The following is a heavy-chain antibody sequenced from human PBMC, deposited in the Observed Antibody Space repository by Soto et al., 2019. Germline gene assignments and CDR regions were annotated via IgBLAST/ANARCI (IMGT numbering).Heavy chain of an antibody. CDR1: GGSFSGYY. D-gene: IGHD3-10*01. CDR2: INHSGST. V-gene: IGHV4-34*01. J-gene: IGHJ5*02. CDR3: ARETRGGLDP. Sequence: PSETLSLTCAVYGGSFSGYYCSWIRQPPGKGLEWIGEINHSGSTNYNPSLKSRVTISVDTSKNQFSLKLSSVTAADTAVYYCARETRGGLDPWGQGTLVTVSS.